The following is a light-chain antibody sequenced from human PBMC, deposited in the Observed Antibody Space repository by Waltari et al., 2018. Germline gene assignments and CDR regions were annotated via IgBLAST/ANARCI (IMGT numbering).Light chain of an antibody. CDR3: QHSYNSPPWT. CDR1: QSISFY. CDR2: FAS. J-gene: IGKJ1*01. Sequence: DIQLTQSPSSKSASVGDRVTITCRASQSISFYLNWYQQKSGKAPKLLISFASTLQSGVPSRFNVSGSGADYSLTISTLQPEDFATYYCQHSYNSPPWTFGQGTRLEPK. V-gene: IGKV1-39*01.